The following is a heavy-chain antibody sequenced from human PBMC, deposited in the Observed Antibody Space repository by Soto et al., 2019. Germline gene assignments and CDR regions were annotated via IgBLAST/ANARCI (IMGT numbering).Heavy chain of an antibody. D-gene: IGHD1-26*01. V-gene: IGHV3-30*18. CDR2: ISYDGSNI. Sequence: QVQLVESGGGVVQPGRSLRLSCAASGFTFSSYGMHWVRQAPGKGLEWVAVISYDGSNIYYADSVKGRFTISRDNSKKTMYLQMNRLRAENTAVYYCAKDSTGKWELLRRRRNYFDYWGQGTLVTVSS. J-gene: IGHJ4*02. CDR3: AKDSTGKWELLRRRRNYFDY. CDR1: GFTFSSYG.